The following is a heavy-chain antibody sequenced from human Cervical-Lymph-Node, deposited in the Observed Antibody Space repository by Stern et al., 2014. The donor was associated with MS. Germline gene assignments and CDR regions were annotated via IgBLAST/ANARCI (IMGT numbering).Heavy chain of an antibody. CDR2: INHSGST. CDR1: GGSFSGYY. Sequence: QVQLQQWGAGLLKPSETLSLTCAVYGGSFSGYYWSWIRQPPGKGLERIGEINHSGSTNYNPSLKSRDTISVDTYQDQVPLTLRSVTAADTAVYYCARADYYDSSGPFDYWGQGTLVTVSS. V-gene: IGHV4-34*01. D-gene: IGHD3-22*01. CDR3: ARADYYDSSGPFDY. J-gene: IGHJ4*02.